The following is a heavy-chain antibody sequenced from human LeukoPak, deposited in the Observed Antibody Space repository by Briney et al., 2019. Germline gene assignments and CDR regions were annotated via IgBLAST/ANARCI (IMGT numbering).Heavy chain of an antibody. V-gene: IGHV3-11*03. D-gene: IGHD2-15*01. CDR3: ARSWAGGHFDY. CDR1: GFTFSDYY. J-gene: IGHJ4*02. CDR2: ISSSSSYT. Sequence: KPGGSLRLSCAASGFTFSDYYMSWIRQAPGRGLEWVSYISSSSSYTNYADSVKGRFTISRDNAKNSLYLQMNSLRAEDTAVYYCARSWAGGHFDYWGQGTLVTVSS.